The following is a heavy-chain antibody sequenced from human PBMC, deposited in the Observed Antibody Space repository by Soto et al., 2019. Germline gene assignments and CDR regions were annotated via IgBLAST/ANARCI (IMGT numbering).Heavy chain of an antibody. CDR1: GYNFTQYY. CDR3: ARGPDDSDVPRWDH. Sequence: QVQLVQSGPEVRKPGASVRLSCATSGYNFTQYYIHWVRQAPGQGLEWMGIINIRGGTTEYAHKFRGRVTVTGDTSTRTAYMELSSLRSEDTAVYFCARGPDDSDVPRWDHWGQGTLITVSS. V-gene: IGHV1-46*01. CDR2: INIRGGTT. D-gene: IGHD4-17*01. J-gene: IGHJ4*02.